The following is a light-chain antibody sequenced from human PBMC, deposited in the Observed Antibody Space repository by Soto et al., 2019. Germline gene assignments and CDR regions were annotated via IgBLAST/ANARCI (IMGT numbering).Light chain of an antibody. CDR1: QSVSNK. CDR2: AAS. CDR3: LQYNNWPS. J-gene: IGKJ4*01. Sequence: ERVMTQSPATLSVSLGETATLSCRASQSVSNKLAWYQQRPGQAPRLLIYAASTRATGIPARFSGSGSGTEFTHTISSLQSEDFAVYYCLQYNNWPSFGGGTKVAIK. V-gene: IGKV3-15*01.